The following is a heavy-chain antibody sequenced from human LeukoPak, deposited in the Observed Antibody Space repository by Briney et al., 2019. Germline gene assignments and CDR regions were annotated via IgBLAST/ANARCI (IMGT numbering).Heavy chain of an antibody. CDR3: AKDLGGSGSWYYFDY. CDR2: ISWNSGSI. D-gene: IGHD3-10*01. V-gene: IGHV3-9*01. Sequence: GRSLRLSCAASGFTFDDYAMHWVRQAPGTGLEWVSGISWNSGSIGYADSVKGRFTISRDNAKNSLYLQMNSLRAEDTALYYCAKDLGGSGSWYYFDYWGQGTLVTVSS. J-gene: IGHJ4*02. CDR1: GFTFDDYA.